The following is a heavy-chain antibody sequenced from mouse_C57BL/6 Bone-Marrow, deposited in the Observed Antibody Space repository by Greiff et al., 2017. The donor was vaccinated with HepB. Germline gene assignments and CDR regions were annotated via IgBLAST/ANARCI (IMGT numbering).Heavy chain of an antibody. V-gene: IGHV2-9*01. CDR3: ATPYGSSDSAWFAY. Sequence: VMLVESGPGLVAPSQSLSITCTVSGFSLTSYGVDWVRQPPGKGLEWLGVIWGGGSTNYNSALMSRLSISKDNSKSQVLLKMNSQQTDDTARYYGATPYGSSDSAWFAYWGQGTLVTVSA. J-gene: IGHJ3*01. CDR2: IWGGGST. D-gene: IGHD1-1*01. CDR1: GFSLTSYG.